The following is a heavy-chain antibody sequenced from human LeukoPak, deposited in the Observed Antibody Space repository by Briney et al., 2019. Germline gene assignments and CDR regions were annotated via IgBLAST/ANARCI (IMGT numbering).Heavy chain of an antibody. Sequence: ASVTVSCKASGYTFTSYYMHWVRQAPGQGLEWMGIINPSGGSTSYAQKFQGRVTMTRDTSTSTVYMELSSLRSEDTAVYYCARDLFFYDILTGYPNNWFDPWGQGTLVTVSS. D-gene: IGHD3-9*01. J-gene: IGHJ5*02. V-gene: IGHV1-46*01. CDR3: ARDLFFYDILTGYPNNWFDP. CDR1: GYTFTSYY. CDR2: INPSGGST.